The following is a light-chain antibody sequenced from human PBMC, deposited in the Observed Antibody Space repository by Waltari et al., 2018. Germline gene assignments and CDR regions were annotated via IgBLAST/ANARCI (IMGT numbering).Light chain of an antibody. CDR2: ATS. V-gene: IGKV1-27*01. Sequence: DIQMTQSPSSLSASLGYRVTITCRASQGISNYLAWYQQKPGKVPRLLIYATSTLQSGVPSRFSGSGSGTDFTLTISSLQPDDVETYYCQKYNSAPSTFGPGTKVDIK. CDR3: QKYNSAPST. CDR1: QGISNY. J-gene: IGKJ3*01.